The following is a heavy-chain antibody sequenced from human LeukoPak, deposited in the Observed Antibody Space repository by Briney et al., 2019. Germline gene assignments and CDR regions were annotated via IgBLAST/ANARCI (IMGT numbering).Heavy chain of an antibody. CDR3: ARARLYGSYYYYYGMDV. V-gene: IGHV4-59*01. Sequence: SETLSLPCTVSGGSLSSYYWSWIRQPPGKALEWIGYIYYSGSTNYNPSLKSRVTISVDTSKHQFSLKLSSVTAADTAVYYCARARLYGSYYYYYGMDVWGQGSTVTVSS. CDR1: GGSLSSYY. CDR2: IYYSGST. J-gene: IGHJ6*02. D-gene: IGHD2-8*01.